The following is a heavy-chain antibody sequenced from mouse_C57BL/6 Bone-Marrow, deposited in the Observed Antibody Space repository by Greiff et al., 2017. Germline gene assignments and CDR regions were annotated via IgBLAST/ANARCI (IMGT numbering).Heavy chain of an antibody. CDR3: AKWEYGSSYPFAY. Sequence: QVQLQQSGAELARPGASVKLSCKASGYTFTSYGISWVKQRTGQGLEWIGEIYPRSGNTYYNEKFKGKATLTADKSSSTAYMELRSLNSEDSAVYFCAKWEYGSSYPFAYWGQGTLVTVSA. V-gene: IGHV1-81*01. J-gene: IGHJ3*01. CDR1: GYTFTSYG. D-gene: IGHD1-1*01. CDR2: IYPRSGNT.